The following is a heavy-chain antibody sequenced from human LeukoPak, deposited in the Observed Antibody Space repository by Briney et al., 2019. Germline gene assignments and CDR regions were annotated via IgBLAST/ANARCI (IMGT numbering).Heavy chain of an antibody. Sequence: PGGSLRLSCAASGFTFSSYWMHWVRQAPGKGLVWVSHINSDGRSTGYADSVKGRFTISRDNAKNTLYLQMNSLRAEDTAVYYCTRDPAYYDSSGLTDYWGQGTLVTVSS. CDR2: INSDGRST. D-gene: IGHD3-22*01. J-gene: IGHJ4*02. CDR1: GFTFSSYW. CDR3: TRDPAYYDSSGLTDY. V-gene: IGHV3-74*01.